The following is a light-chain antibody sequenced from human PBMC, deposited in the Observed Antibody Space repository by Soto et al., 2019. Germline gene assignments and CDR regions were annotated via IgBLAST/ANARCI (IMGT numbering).Light chain of an antibody. Sequence: EIVLTQSPGTLSLSPGERATLSCRASQSVSSNYLAWYQQKPGQAPRLLIFGASGRATGIPYRFSGSASATDFTLTISRLEPEDFAVYYCQQYGDSKWTFGQGTKVEIK. V-gene: IGKV3-20*01. CDR2: GAS. CDR1: QSVSSNY. J-gene: IGKJ1*01. CDR3: QQYGDSKWT.